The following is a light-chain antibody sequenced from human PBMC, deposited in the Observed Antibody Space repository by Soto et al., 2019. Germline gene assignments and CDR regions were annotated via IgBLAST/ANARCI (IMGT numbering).Light chain of an antibody. CDR1: SSNIGNNY. CDR2: DNN. Sequence: QSVLTQPPSVSAAPGQKVTISCSGSSSNIGNNYVSWYQQIPGTAPKLLIYDNNKRPSGIPDRFSGSKSGTSATLGITGLQTVDEADYDCGTWDSSLSAVVFGGGTKVTVL. J-gene: IGLJ2*01. CDR3: GTWDSSLSAVV. V-gene: IGLV1-51*01.